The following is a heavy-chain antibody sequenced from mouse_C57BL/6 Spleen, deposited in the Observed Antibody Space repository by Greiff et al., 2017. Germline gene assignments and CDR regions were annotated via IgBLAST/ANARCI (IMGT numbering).Heavy chain of an antibody. D-gene: IGHD2-5*01. V-gene: IGHV5-4*01. J-gene: IGHJ3*01. Sequence: QLVESGGGLVKPGGSLKLSCAASGFPFSSYAMSWVRQPPEKRLEWVATISDGGSYTYYPDNVKGRFTISRDNAKNNLYLQMSHLKSEDTAMYYCARGSNYFAYWGQGTLVTVSA. CDR3: ARGSNYFAY. CDR2: ISDGGSYT. CDR1: GFPFSSYA.